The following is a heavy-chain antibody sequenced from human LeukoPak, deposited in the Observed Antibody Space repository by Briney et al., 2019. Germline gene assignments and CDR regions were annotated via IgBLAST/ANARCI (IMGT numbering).Heavy chain of an antibody. CDR2: ISGSGGST. V-gene: IGHV3-23*01. D-gene: IGHD6-19*01. CDR1: GFTFSSYA. CDR3: TRNSGWYGLS. Sequence: GGSLRLSCAASGFTFSSYAMSWVRQVPGKGLEWVSAISGSGGSTYYADSVKGRFTISRDNSNNTLFLHLNSLRGEDTAVYYCTRNSGWYGLSWGQGTLVTVSS. J-gene: IGHJ1*01.